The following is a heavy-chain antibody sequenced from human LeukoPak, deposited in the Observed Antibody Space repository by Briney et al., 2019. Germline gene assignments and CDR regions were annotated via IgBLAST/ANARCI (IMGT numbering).Heavy chain of an antibody. Sequence: PGGSLRLSCAASGFTFSSYAMHWVRQAPGKGLEWVAVISYDGSNKYYADSVKGRFTISRDNSKNTLYLQMNSLRAEGTAVYYCAKTVGATIHTNWFDPWGQGTLVTVSS. CDR3: AKTVGATIHTNWFDP. D-gene: IGHD1-26*01. V-gene: IGHV3-30*04. J-gene: IGHJ5*02. CDR2: ISYDGSNK. CDR1: GFTFSSYA.